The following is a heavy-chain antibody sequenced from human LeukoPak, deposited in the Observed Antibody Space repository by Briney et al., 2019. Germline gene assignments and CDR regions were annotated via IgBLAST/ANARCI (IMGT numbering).Heavy chain of an antibody. J-gene: IGHJ4*02. CDR1: GFTFSSYA. V-gene: IGHV3-23*01. D-gene: IGHD2-2*01. CDR2: ISGSGGST. Sequence: GGSLRLFCAASGFTFSSYAMSWVRQAPGKGLEWVSAISGSGGSTYYADSVKGRFTISRDNSKNTLYLQMNSLRAEDTAVYYCAKWSDIVVVPAARPLDYWGQGTLVTVSS. CDR3: AKWSDIVVVPAARPLDY.